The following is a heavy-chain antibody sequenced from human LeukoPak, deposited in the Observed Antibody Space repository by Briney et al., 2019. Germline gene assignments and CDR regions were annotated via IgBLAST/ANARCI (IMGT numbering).Heavy chain of an antibody. D-gene: IGHD3-16*01. Sequence: SETLSLTCAVSGGSISSGGYAWSWIRQPPGKGLEWIGYIYHSGSTSYKPSLKSRVTISVDKSKNQFSLRLTSVTAADTAVYYCARVTFGGVTIDYWGQGTLVTVSS. CDR3: ARVTFGGVTIDY. J-gene: IGHJ4*02. V-gene: IGHV4-30-2*01. CDR2: IYHSGST. CDR1: GGSISSGGYA.